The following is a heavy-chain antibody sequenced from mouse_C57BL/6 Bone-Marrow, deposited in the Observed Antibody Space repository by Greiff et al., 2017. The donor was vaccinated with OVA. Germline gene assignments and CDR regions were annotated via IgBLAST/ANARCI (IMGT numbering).Heavy chain of an antibody. D-gene: IGHD1-2*01. J-gene: IGHJ3*01. Sequence: EVKLVESGGGLVQPGGSLKLSCAASGFTFSDYYMYWVRQTPEKRLEWVAYISNGGGSPYYPDTVKGRFTISRDNAKNTLYLQMSRLKSEDTAMYYCARPLITTGWFAYWGQGTLVTVSA. CDR2: ISNGGGSP. CDR3: ARPLITTGWFAY. CDR1: GFTFSDYY. V-gene: IGHV5-12*01.